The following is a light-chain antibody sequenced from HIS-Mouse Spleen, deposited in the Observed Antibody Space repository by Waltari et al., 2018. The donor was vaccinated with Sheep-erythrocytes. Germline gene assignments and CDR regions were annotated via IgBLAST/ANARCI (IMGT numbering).Light chain of an antibody. J-gene: IGKJ1*01. CDR3: QQFNNYPRT. V-gene: IGKV1D-13*01. CDR2: DAS. CDR1: QGISSA. Sequence: AIQLTQSPSSLSASLGDTVTITCRASQGISSALAWYQQKQGKAPKLLIYDASSLESGVPSRFSGSGSGTDFTLTISSLQPEDFATYYCQQFNNYPRTFGQGTKVEIK.